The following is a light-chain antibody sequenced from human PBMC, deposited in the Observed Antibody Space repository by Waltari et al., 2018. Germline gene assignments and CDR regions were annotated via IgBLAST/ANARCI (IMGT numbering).Light chain of an antibody. CDR3: QQYGSSLLFT. V-gene: IGKV3-20*01. CDR2: GAS. J-gene: IGKJ3*01. CDR1: QSVSSSY. Sequence: EIVLTQSPGTLSLSPGDRATLSCRASQSVSSSYLAWYQQKPGQAPRLLIYGASSRATGIPDRFSGSGSGTDFTLTISRLEPEDFAVYYCQQYGSSLLFTFGPGTKVDIK.